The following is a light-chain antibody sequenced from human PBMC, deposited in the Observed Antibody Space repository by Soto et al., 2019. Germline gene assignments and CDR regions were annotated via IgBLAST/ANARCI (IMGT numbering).Light chain of an antibody. CDR1: QSVSSTY. V-gene: IGKV3-20*01. CDR3: QQYGHAPRS. J-gene: IGKJ2*01. Sequence: DIVLTQSPGTLSLSPGERATLSCRASQSVSSTYFAWYQQKPGQAPRLLIYGASSRATGIPDRFSGSGSGTDFTLTISRLEPEDFAVYYCQQYGHAPRSFGQGTKLEIK. CDR2: GAS.